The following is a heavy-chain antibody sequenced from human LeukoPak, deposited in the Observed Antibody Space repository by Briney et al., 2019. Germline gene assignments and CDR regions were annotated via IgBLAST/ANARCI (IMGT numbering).Heavy chain of an antibody. V-gene: IGHV3-23*01. D-gene: IGHD1-26*01. J-gene: IGHJ6*02. CDR3: AKYGAGDYYYYYGVDV. Sequence: PGGSLRLSCAASGFTFSSYAMSWVRQAPGKGLEWVSAISGSGGSTYYADSVKGRFTISRDNSKNTLYLQMNSLRAEDTAVYYCAKYGAGDYYYYYGVDVWGQGTTVTVSS. CDR1: GFTFSSYA. CDR2: ISGSGGST.